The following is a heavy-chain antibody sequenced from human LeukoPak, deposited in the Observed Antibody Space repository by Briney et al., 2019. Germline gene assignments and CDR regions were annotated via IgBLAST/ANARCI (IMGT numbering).Heavy chain of an antibody. D-gene: IGHD3-10*01. CDR2: ISYDGSNK. Sequence: GGSLRLSCAASGFTFSSYAMHWVRQAPGKGLEWVAVISYDGSNKYYADSVKGRLTISRDNSKNTLYLQMNSLRAEDTAVYYCARELELWFGELLLRSPDYWGQGTLVTVSS. CDR1: GFTFSSYA. V-gene: IGHV3-30-3*01. J-gene: IGHJ4*02. CDR3: ARELELWFGELLLRSPDY.